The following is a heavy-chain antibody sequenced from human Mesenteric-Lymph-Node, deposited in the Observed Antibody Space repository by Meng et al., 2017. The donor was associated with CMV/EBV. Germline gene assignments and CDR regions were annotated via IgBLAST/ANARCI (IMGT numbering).Heavy chain of an antibody. CDR2: IYYSGST. D-gene: IGHD3-3*01. V-gene: IGHV4-30-4*08. CDR3: AREVANDFWSGYYYYYGMDV. CDR1: GGSISSGDYY. J-gene: IGHJ6*02. Sequence: SETLSLTCTVSGGSISSGDYYYSWIRHSPGKGLEWIGYIYYSGSTSYNPSLKSRVTISVDMSKNQFSLKLSSVTAADTAVYYCAREVANDFWSGYYYYYGMDVWGQGTTVTVSS.